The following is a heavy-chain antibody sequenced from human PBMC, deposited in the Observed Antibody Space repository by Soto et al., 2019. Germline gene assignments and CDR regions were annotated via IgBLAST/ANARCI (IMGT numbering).Heavy chain of an antibody. CDR3: ARPVEMATIGDPYGMDV. CDR1: GFTFSSYA. CDR2: ISYDGSNK. D-gene: IGHD5-12*01. V-gene: IGHV3-30-3*01. J-gene: IGHJ6*02. Sequence: GGSLRLSCAASGFTFSSYAMHWVRQAPGKGLEWVAVISYDGSNKYYADSVKGRFTISRDNSKNTLYLQMNSLRAEDTAVYYCARPVEMATIGDPYGMDVWGQGTTVTVSS.